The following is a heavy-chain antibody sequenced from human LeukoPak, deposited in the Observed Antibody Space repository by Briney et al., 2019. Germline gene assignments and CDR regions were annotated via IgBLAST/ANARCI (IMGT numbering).Heavy chain of an antibody. J-gene: IGHJ4*02. CDR3: PKEWWSRSSPLHFDY. Sequence: GGSLRLSCAASGFSFSSYAMSWVRQAPGKGLEWVSGLSASGTNTYYTDSVKGRFTISRDNSKNTLYLQINSLRAEDTALYYCPKEWWSRSSPLHFDYWGQGTLVTVSS. CDR2: LSASGTNT. CDR1: GFSFSSYA. D-gene: IGHD6-6*01. V-gene: IGHV3-23*01.